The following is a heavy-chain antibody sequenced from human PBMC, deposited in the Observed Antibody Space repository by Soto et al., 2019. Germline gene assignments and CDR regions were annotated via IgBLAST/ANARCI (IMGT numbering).Heavy chain of an antibody. D-gene: IGHD2-21*02. V-gene: IGHV4-59*01. CDR3: ARDLWGYCGTNCYPLDV. CDR2: LYNSGST. J-gene: IGHJ6*02. Sequence: SETLSLTCTVSGGSIRSYYWSWIRQAPGKGLEWIGYLYNSGSTVYNPSLKSRVTISVDTSKNQFSLKLNSVTAADTAVYYCARDLWGYCGTNCYPLDVWGQGTTVT. CDR1: GGSIRSYY.